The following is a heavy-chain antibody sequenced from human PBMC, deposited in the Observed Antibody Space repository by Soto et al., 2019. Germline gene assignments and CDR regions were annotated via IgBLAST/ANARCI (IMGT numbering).Heavy chain of an antibody. Sequence: QVQLQESGPGLVKPSQTLSLTCTVSGDSITSGGYYWTWIRQHPGKGLEWIGYIYYSGFTYYNPSLKSRVTISVDTSKNQFSVRLSSGTAADTAVYYCARDLRGRGSRRFDPWGQGTMVTVSS. V-gene: IGHV4-31*03. D-gene: IGHD3-10*01. J-gene: IGHJ5*02. CDR3: ARDLRGRGSRRFDP. CDR1: GDSITSGGYY. CDR2: IYYSGFT.